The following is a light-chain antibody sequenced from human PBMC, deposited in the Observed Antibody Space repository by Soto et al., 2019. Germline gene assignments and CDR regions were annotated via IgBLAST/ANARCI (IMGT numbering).Light chain of an antibody. CDR1: QTIRVY. Sequence: DLQMTQFPSSLSASIGDRVTITCRSSQTIRVYLNWYQHRPGKAPKVLVYGATRLQSGVPPRFSGSVSGTEYTLTINNLQPEDIGTYYCQQSYSSAWTFGQGT. V-gene: IGKV1-39*01. CDR3: QQSYSSAWT. CDR2: GAT. J-gene: IGKJ1*01.